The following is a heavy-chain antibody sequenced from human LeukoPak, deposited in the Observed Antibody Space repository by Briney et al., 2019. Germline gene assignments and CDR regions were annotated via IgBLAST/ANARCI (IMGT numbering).Heavy chain of an antibody. V-gene: IGHV1-69*04. CDR2: IIPILGIA. CDR1: GGTFSSYA. Sequence: GSSVKVSCRASGGTFSSYAISWVRQAPGQGLEWMGRIIPILGIANYAQKFQGRVTITADKSTSTAYMELSSQRSEDTAVYYCARDLLSGSGSYPMDVWGQGTTVTVSS. J-gene: IGHJ6*02. D-gene: IGHD3-10*01. CDR3: ARDLLSGSGSYPMDV.